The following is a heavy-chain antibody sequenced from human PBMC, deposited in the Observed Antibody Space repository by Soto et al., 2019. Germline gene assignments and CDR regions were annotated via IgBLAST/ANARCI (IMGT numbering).Heavy chain of an antibody. D-gene: IGHD3-16*01. J-gene: IGHJ6*02. Sequence: GGSLRLSCAASGFTFSSYDMHWVRQATGKGLEWVSAIGTAGDTYYPGSVKGRFTISRENAKNSLYLQMNSLRAEDTAVYYCASALWDANGMDVWGQGTTVTVSS. V-gene: IGHV3-13*01. CDR2: IGTAGDT. CDR3: ASALWDANGMDV. CDR1: GFTFSSYD.